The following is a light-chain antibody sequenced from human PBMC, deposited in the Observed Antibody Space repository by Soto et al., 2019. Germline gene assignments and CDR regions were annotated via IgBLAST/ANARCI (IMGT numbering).Light chain of an antibody. CDR1: QSISSY. Sequence: DIQMTQSPSSLSASVGDRVTITCRASQSISSYLNWYQQKPGKAPKLLIYAASSLQSGVPSRFSGSGSGTDFTLTLSILQPEDFATYYCQQCDSTPLFGQGTRLPSK. J-gene: IGKJ5*01. CDR3: QQCDSTPL. V-gene: IGKV1-39*01. CDR2: AAS.